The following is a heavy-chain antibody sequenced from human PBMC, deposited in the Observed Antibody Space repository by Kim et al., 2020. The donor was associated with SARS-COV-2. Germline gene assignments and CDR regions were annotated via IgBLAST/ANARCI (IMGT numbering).Heavy chain of an antibody. CDR2: IIPIFGTA. D-gene: IGHD3-16*01. V-gene: IGHV1-69*13. CDR3: ARVISDLWGPPAHGWFDP. J-gene: IGHJ5*02. CDR1: GGTFSSYA. Sequence: SVKVSCKASGGTFSSYAISWVRQAPGQGLEWMGGIIPIFGTANYAQKFQGRVTITADESTSTAYMELSSLRSEDTAVYYCARVISDLWGPPAHGWFDPWGQGTLVTVSS.